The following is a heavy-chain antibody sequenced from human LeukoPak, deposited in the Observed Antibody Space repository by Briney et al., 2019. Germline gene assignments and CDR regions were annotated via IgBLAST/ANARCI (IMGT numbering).Heavy chain of an antibody. CDR1: GFTPSSYC. D-gene: IGHD4-17*01. Sequence: GRSLTPSCVPSGFTPSSYCMRWVRQAAGRGREWEANIKQDESEKYYVDSVKGRFSITRDNAKNPMYLQINSLRAEDTAVYHCARGNDYGDHVGIYFDYWGQGTLVTVSS. CDR2: IKQDESEK. V-gene: IGHV3-7*03. CDR3: ARGNDYGDHVGIYFDY. J-gene: IGHJ4*02.